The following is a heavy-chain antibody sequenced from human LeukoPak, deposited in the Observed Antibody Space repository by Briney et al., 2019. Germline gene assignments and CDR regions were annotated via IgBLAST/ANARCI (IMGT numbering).Heavy chain of an antibody. D-gene: IGHD3-10*01. J-gene: IGHJ4*02. CDR3: AKGPMGRGFDY. CDR1: GGTFSSYA. V-gene: IGHV1-69*06. CDR2: IIPIFGTA. Sequence: SVKVSCKASGGTFSSYAISWVRQAPGQGLEWMGGIIPIFGTANYAQKFQGKVTITADKSTSTAYMELNSLRAEDTAIYYCAKGPMGRGFDYWGQGTLVTVSS.